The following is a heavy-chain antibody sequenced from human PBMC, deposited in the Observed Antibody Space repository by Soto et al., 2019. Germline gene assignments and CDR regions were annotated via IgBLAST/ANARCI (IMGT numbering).Heavy chain of an antibody. D-gene: IGHD3-10*01. V-gene: IGHV4-59*01. Sequence: SKTLSVTCTVSGGSIGYYYLSWIRQPPGKGLEWVGYIYDSGSSKYNASLESRVTIVVVRSRNERSVRLTSVAAGDTAGYECGRARIGLVGEVIKDNMDVWGQGTTVTVSS. CDR2: IYDSGSS. J-gene: IGHJ6*02. CDR3: GRARIGLVGEVIKDNMDV. CDR1: GGSIGYYY.